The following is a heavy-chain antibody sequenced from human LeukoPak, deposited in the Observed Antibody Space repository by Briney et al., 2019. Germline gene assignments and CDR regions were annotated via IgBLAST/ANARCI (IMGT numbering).Heavy chain of an antibody. CDR3: ARRIAAAGNIFQH. Sequence: ASVKVSCKASGYTITSYGISWVRQAPGQGLEWMGWINPNSGDTNYAQKFQGRVTMTRDTSISTVYMELSSLRSDDTAVYYCARRIAAAGNIFQHWGQGTLVTVSS. CDR2: INPNSGDT. CDR1: GYTITSYG. V-gene: IGHV1-2*02. J-gene: IGHJ1*01. D-gene: IGHD6-25*01.